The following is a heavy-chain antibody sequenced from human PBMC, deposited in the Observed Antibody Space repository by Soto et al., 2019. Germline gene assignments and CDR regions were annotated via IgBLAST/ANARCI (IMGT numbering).Heavy chain of an antibody. D-gene: IGHD6-13*01. CDR3: VRLIGNSWLDY. V-gene: IGHV6-1*01. CDR1: GDSVSSNDTT. CDR2: TYYRSKWYN. J-gene: IGHJ4*02. Sequence: SQTLSLTCVISGDSVSSNDTTGDWIRQSPSRGLEWLGRTYYRSKWYNDYAVSVKSRITINPDTSKNQISLQLNSVTPEDTAVYYCVRLIGNSWLDYWGQGTLVTVS.